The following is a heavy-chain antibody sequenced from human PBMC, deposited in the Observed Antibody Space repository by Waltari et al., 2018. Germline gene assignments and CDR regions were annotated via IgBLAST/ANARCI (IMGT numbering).Heavy chain of an antibody. Sequence: QVQLQESGPGLVKPWETLSLTCTVSGGSISNDNYYWGWSRQPPGTGPGGIGTVFPNGATQYNPSLKRRVTFVVATSQNVFSLRMTSLTAADTAVYYCAREDRYSSGWYGGGFWGQGALVTVS. CDR3: AREDRYSSGWYGGGF. D-gene: IGHD6-19*01. CDR1: GGSISNDNYY. V-gene: IGHV4-39*02. J-gene: IGHJ4*02. CDR2: VFPNGAT.